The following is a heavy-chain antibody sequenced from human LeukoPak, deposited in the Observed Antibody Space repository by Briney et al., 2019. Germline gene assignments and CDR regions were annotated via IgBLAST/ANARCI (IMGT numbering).Heavy chain of an antibody. Sequence: ASVKVSCKASGGTFSSYAISWVRQAPGQGLEWMGGITPIFGTANYAQKFQGRVTITADKSTSTAYMELSSLRSEDTAVYYCARVSSGDAFDIWGQGTMVTVSS. D-gene: IGHD6-19*01. V-gene: IGHV1-69*06. CDR2: ITPIFGTA. CDR1: GGTFSSYA. CDR3: ARVSSGDAFDI. J-gene: IGHJ3*02.